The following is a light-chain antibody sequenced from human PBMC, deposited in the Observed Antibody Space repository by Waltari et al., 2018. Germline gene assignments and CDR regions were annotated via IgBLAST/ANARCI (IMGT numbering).Light chain of an antibody. Sequence: DIVMTQSPDSLAVSLGERATINCKSSQSVLYSSNNKNYLAWYQQKSGQPPKLRIYWASTRESGVPDRFSGSGSATHFTRTISSLQAADVAVYYCQQYYSTPWTFGPGTKVEIK. V-gene: IGKV4-1*01. CDR1: QSVLYSSNNKNY. CDR3: QQYYSTPWT. J-gene: IGKJ1*01. CDR2: WAS.